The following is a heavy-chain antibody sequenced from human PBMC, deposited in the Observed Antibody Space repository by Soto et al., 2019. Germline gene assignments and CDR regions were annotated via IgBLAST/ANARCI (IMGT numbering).Heavy chain of an antibody. V-gene: IGHV1-46*01. CDR3: ARAYGFGELSDYFDY. J-gene: IGHJ4*02. Sequence: ASVKVSCKASGYSFTNFHIHWVRQAPGQGLEWMGMIDPSGGITRDAQRLQGRITMTRDASTSTVYMELRSLTSEDTAVYYCARAYGFGELSDYFDYWGQGTLVTVSS. CDR2: IDPSGGIT. CDR1: GYSFTNFH. D-gene: IGHD3-10*01.